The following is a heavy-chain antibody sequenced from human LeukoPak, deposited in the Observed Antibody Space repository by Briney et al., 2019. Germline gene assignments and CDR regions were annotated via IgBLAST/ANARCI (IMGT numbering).Heavy chain of an antibody. J-gene: IGHJ4*02. V-gene: IGHV4-34*01. D-gene: IGHD5-18*01. CDR3: ARGRIQLWLKRNYFDY. CDR2: INHSGST. Sequence: SETLSLTCAVYGGSFSGYYWSWIRQPPGKGLEWIREINHSGSTNYNPSLKSRVTISVDTSKNQFSLKLSSVTAADTAVYYCARGRIQLWLKRNYFDYWGQGTLVTVSS. CDR1: GGSFSGYY.